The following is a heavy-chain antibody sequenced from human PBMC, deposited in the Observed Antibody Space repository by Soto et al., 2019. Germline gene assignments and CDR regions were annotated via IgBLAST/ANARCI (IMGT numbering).Heavy chain of an antibody. V-gene: IGHV3-30-3*01. CDR1: GFTFSSYA. D-gene: IGHD3-16*02. Sequence: TGGSLRLSCAASGFTFSSYAMHWVRQAPGKGLERVEVISYDGSNKYYADSVKGCFTISRDNSKNTLYLQIYSLRAEDTAVYYCAIDSMGAYDYVWGSYRPDDAFDIWGQGTMVTVSS. CDR2: ISYDGSNK. J-gene: IGHJ3*02. CDR3: AIDSMGAYDYVWGSYRPDDAFDI.